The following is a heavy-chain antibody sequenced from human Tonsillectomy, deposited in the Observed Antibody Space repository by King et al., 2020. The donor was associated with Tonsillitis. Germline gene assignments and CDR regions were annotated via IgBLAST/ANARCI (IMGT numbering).Heavy chain of an antibody. CDR3: ATVGY. V-gene: IGHV3-30*03. CDR2: ISDDGSNK. J-gene: IGHJ4*02. CDR1: GFTFSTHG. D-gene: IGHD1-26*01. Sequence: VQLVESGGGVVQPGRSLRLSCAASGFTFSTHGMHWVRQAPGKGLEWVAVISDDGSNKYYADSVKGRFTISRDNSKNTLYLQMNSLRAEDTAVYYCATVGYWGQGTLVTVSS.